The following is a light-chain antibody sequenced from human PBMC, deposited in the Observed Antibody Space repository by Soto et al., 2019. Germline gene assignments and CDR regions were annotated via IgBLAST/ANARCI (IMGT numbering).Light chain of an antibody. CDR1: QSVLYTSNNKNY. CDR2: WAS. V-gene: IGKV4-1*01. Sequence: DIVMTQSPDSLAVSLGERATINCKSSQSVLYTSNNKNYLYWYQQKPGQPPKLLIYWASTGASGVLDRFSGGGSGADFTVTISNLQAEDLGVYSCIQYYSTPLTFGGGTKVEIK. J-gene: IGKJ4*01. CDR3: IQYYSTPLT.